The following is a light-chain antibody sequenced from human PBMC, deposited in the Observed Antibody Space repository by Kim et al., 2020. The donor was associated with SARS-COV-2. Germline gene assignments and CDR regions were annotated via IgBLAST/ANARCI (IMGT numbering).Light chain of an antibody. J-gene: IGLJ3*02. Sequence: SYELTQPPSVSVAPGQTATISCGGDNIGSKHVHWYQQKSGQAPVLVVYYDSNRPSGIPERFAGSNSYNTATLTISGVEAGDEADYHCQVWDSRSDHVVFGGGTQLTVL. CDR2: YDS. CDR1: NIGSKH. CDR3: QVWDSRSDHVV. V-gene: IGLV3-21*02.